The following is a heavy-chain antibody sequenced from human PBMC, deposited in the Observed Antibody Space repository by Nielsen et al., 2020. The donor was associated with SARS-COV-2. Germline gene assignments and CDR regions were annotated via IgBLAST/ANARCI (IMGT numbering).Heavy chain of an antibody. CDR1: RGSFSSYA. Sequence: SSDTVPCKDSRGSFSSYANSWVRQAPGQGLEWMGGIIPIFGTANYAQKFQGRVTITADESTSTAYMELSSLRSEDTAVYYCARGPSGFSWWGQGTLVTVSS. CDR3: ARGPSGFSW. J-gene: IGHJ4*02. D-gene: IGHD3-10*01. CDR2: IIPIFGTA. V-gene: IGHV1-69*13.